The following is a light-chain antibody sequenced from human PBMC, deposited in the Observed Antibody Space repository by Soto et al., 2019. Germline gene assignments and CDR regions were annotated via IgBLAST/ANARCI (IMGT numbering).Light chain of an antibody. Sequence: QSVLTQPASVSGSPGQSITISCTGTSSDVGVYNYVSWYQQHRGKVPKLMIYDVSNRPAGVSNRFSGSKSGNTASLTISGLQAEDEADYYCSSYTSCSTPYVFGTGTKVT. CDR3: SSYTSCSTPYV. V-gene: IGLV2-14*01. CDR1: SSDVGVYNY. J-gene: IGLJ1*01. CDR2: DVS.